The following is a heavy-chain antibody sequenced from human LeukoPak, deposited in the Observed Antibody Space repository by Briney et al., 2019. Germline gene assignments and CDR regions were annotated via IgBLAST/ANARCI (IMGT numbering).Heavy chain of an antibody. CDR3: AAGRNSWELPGY. Sequence: SVKVSCKASGFTFTSSAMQWVRQARGQRLEWIGWIVVGSGNTNYAQKFQERVTITRDMSTSTAYMELSSLRSEDTAVYYCAAGRNSWELPGYWGQGTLVTVSS. CDR1: GFTFTSSA. CDR2: IVVGSGNT. J-gene: IGHJ4*02. V-gene: IGHV1-58*02. D-gene: IGHD1-26*01.